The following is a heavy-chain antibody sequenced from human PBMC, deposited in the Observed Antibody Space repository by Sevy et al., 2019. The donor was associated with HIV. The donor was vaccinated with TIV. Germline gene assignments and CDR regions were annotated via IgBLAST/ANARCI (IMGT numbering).Heavy chain of an antibody. Sequence: ASVKVSCKASGYTFTGYYMHWVRQAPGQGLEWMGWINPNSGGTNYAQKFQGRVTMTRDTSISTAYMELSRLRSDDTAVYDCARNQRSGSSFDIWGQGTMVTVSS. CDR1: GYTFTGYY. CDR3: ARNQRSGSSFDI. D-gene: IGHD3-22*01. V-gene: IGHV1-2*02. CDR2: INPNSGGT. J-gene: IGHJ3*02.